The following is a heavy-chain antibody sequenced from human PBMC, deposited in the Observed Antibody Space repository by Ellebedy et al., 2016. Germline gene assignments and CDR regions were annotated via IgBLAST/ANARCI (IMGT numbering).Heavy chain of an antibody. D-gene: IGHD1/OR15-1a*01. V-gene: IGHV3-30*18. CDR3: AKDWRWNANNFGMNI. CDR1: GFSFKNFG. J-gene: IGHJ6*02. CDR2: ISHDGRLK. Sequence: GESLKISXVGSGFSFKNFGLHWVRQAPGKGLEWVALISHDGRLKDYGDSVKGRFIISRDNSMNTLFLQMNNLRPDDTALYFCAKDWRWNANNFGMNIWGQGAAVTVFS.